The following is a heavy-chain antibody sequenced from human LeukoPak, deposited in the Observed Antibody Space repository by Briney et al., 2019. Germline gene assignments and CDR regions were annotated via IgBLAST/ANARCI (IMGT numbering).Heavy chain of an antibody. CDR2: ISNIGTTT. J-gene: IGHJ4*02. Sequence: GGSLRLSCTASAFTLGDWYMSWIRQAPGKGLEWTSYISNIGTTTYYAESVKGRFTISGDNAKNSLYLQMNSLRAEDTAVYYCACDFRYLGHDFWGQGTLVTVSS. CDR1: AFTLGDWY. V-gene: IGHV3-11*01. D-gene: IGHD2-21*02. CDR3: ACDFRYLGHDF.